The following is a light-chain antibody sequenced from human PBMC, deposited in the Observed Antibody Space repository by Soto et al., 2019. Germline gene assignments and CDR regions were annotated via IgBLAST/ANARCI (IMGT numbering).Light chain of an antibody. Sequence: SYELTQPPSVSVAPGQTARITCGGNNIGSKSVHWYQQKPGQAPVLVIYYDSDRPSGIPERFSGSNSGNTATLTISRVEAGDEADYYCQVWDSSSDHPEVFGTGTKLTVL. J-gene: IGLJ1*01. CDR1: NIGSKS. CDR2: YDS. CDR3: QVWDSSSDHPEV. V-gene: IGLV3-21*04.